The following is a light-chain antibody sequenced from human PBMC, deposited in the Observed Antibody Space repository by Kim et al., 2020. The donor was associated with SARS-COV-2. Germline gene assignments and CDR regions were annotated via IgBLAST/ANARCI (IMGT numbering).Light chain of an antibody. CDR1: TIDVGGYNY. J-gene: IGLJ2*01. CDR2: DVS. Sequence: GKSVTIACTGTTIDVGGYNYVSWYQQHPGKAPKLMINDVSQRPSGVPDRFSGSKSGNTASLTISGLQAEDEADYYCCSYASSYTLVFGGGTKLTVL. CDR3: CSYASSYTLV. V-gene: IGLV2-11*03.